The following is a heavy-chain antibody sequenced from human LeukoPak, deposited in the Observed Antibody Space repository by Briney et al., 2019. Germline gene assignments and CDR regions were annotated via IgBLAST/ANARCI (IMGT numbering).Heavy chain of an antibody. CDR2: INHSGST. CDR1: GGSFSGYY. V-gene: IGHV4-34*01. Sequence: SETLSLTCAVYGGSFSGYYWSWIRQPPGKGLEWIGEINHSGSTNYNPSLKSRVTISVDTSKNQFSLKLSSVTAADTAVYYCARNIAVAGTYYYGMDVWGRGTTVTVSS. J-gene: IGHJ6*02. CDR3: ARNIAVAGTYYYGMDV. D-gene: IGHD6-19*01.